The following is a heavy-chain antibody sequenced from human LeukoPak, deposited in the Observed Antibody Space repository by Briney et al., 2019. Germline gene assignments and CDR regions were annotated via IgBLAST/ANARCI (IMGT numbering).Heavy chain of an antibody. D-gene: IGHD4-17*01. CDR1: GFTFSKYD. CDR3: SKKGQNDDYGKPD. Sequence: PGGSLRLSCAAPGFTFSKYDMYWIRQAPGKGLECVSVISRDGTTYYADSVKGRFTISRDNSQNTLSLQMNSPKAEDTAVYYCSKKGQNDDYGKPDWGQGTLVTVSS. J-gene: IGHJ4*02. V-gene: IGHV3-23*01. CDR2: ISRDGTT.